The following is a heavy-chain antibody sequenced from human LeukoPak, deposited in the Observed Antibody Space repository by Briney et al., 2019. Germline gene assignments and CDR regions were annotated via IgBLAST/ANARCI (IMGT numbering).Heavy chain of an antibody. J-gene: IGHJ4*02. CDR2: ISWNSGSI. Sequence: GGSLRLSCAASGFTFDDYAIHWVRQAPGKGLEWVSGISWNSGSIGYADSVKGRFTISRDNAKNSLYLQMNSLRAEDTAVYYCAAGWYFDYWGQGTLVTVSS. CDR3: AAGWYFDY. D-gene: IGHD2-15*01. CDR1: GFTFDDYA. V-gene: IGHV3-9*01.